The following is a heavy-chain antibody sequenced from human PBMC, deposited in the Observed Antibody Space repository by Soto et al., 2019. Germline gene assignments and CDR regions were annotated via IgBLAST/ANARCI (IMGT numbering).Heavy chain of an antibody. D-gene: IGHD3-10*01. CDR3: AKVDGFLWFELDS. J-gene: IGHJ4*02. CDR1: GFTFSSFA. Sequence: GGSLRLSCAASGFTFSSFALSWGRQAPGKGLEWVSAISASGDGTYYADSVKGRFTISRDNSKNTLYLQMSSLRAEDTAVYYCAKVDGFLWFELDSWGQGTLVTVSS. V-gene: IGHV3-23*01. CDR2: ISASGDGT.